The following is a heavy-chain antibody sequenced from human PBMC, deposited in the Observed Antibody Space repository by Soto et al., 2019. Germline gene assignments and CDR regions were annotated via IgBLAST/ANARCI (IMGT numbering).Heavy chain of an antibody. CDR1: GGSINSGGYY. CDR2: IYYSGST. Sequence: QVQLQESGPGLVKPSQTLALTCTVSGGSINSGGYYWSWIRQHPGKGLEWIGHIYYSGSTDYNPSLKSRVSILIDSSKNLFSLRLSSVTAADTAVYYCARDPSTASTWGSGMDVWGQGTTVTVS. V-gene: IGHV4-31*03. CDR3: ARDPSTASTWGSGMDV. J-gene: IGHJ6*02. D-gene: IGHD4-17*01.